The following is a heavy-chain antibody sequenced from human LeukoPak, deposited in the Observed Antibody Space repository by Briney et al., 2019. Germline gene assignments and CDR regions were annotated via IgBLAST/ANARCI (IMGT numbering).Heavy chain of an antibody. V-gene: IGHV3-23*01. Sequence: GGSLRLSCAASGFTFSSYAMSWVRQAPGKGLEWVSAISGSGGSTYYVDSVKGRFTISRDNSKNTLYLQMNSLRAEDTAVYYCARGLYYYDSSGYYGEYFQHWGQGTLVTVSS. CDR3: ARGLYYYDSSGYYGEYFQH. J-gene: IGHJ1*01. D-gene: IGHD3-22*01. CDR1: GFTFSSYA. CDR2: ISGSGGST.